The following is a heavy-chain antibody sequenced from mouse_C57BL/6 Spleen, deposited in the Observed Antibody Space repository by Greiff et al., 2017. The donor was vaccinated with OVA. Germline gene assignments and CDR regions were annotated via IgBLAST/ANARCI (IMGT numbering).Heavy chain of an antibody. CDR1: GFNIKDYY. Sequence: VQLQQSGAELVKPGASVKLSCTASGFNIKDYYMHWVKQRTEQGLEWIGRIDPEDGETKYAPNFQGKATITADTSSNTAYLQLSSLTSEDTAVYYCARSSSNFMDYWGQGTSVTVSS. D-gene: IGHD2-5*01. V-gene: IGHV14-2*01. J-gene: IGHJ4*01. CDR2: IDPEDGET. CDR3: ARSSSNFMDY.